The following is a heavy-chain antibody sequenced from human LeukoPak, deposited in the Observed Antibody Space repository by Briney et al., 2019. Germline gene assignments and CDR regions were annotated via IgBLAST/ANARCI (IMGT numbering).Heavy chain of an antibody. J-gene: IGHJ5*02. CDR3: ARGQWLEENTNWFDP. Sequence: SVKVSCKASGGTFSSYAISWVRQAPGQGLEWMGGIIPIFGTANYAQKFQGRVTITADKSTSTAYMELSSLRSEDTAVYYCARGQWLEENTNWFDPWGQGTLVTVSS. D-gene: IGHD6-19*01. CDR1: GGTFSSYA. V-gene: IGHV1-69*06. CDR2: IIPIFGTA.